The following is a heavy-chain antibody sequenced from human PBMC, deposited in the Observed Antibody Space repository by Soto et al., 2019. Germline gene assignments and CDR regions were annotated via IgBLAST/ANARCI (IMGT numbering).Heavy chain of an antibody. CDR3: ARGGSSSSLRPVSWFDS. CDR1: GGSISSYY. Sequence: PSETQYLTCTVSGGSISSYYWSWIRQPPGKGLEWIGYIYYSGSTNYNPSLKSRVTISVDTSKNQFSLKLSSVTAADTAVYYCARGGSSSSLRPVSWFDSWGQGTLVTAPQ. CDR2: IYYSGST. V-gene: IGHV4-59*01. D-gene: IGHD6-6*01. J-gene: IGHJ5*01.